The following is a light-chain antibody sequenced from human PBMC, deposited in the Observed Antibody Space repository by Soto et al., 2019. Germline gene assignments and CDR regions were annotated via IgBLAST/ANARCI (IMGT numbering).Light chain of an antibody. CDR2: DVS. V-gene: IGLV2-14*01. J-gene: IGLJ1*01. CDR1: SSDVGGYNY. Sequence: QSVLTQPASVSGSPGQSITISCTGTSSDVGGYNYVSWYQQHPGKAPKLMIYDVSNRPSGVSNRFSGSKSGNTASLTISGLQAGDEADYYRSSYTSSSTLYVFGTGTKVTVL. CDR3: SSYTSSSTLYV.